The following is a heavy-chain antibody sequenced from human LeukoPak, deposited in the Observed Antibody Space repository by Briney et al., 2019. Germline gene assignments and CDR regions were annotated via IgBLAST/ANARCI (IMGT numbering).Heavy chain of an antibody. Sequence: SETLSLTCSVSGASISSGSNYSGWIRQPPGKTLEWIGSIYSSGSTYYNSSLQSRVIIIIDTPKNHFSLTLSSVTAADTAVYYCARYLGIAAAGTDSFDIWGQGTMVTVSS. CDR3: ARYLGIAAAGTDSFDI. CDR1: GASISSGSNY. J-gene: IGHJ3*02. CDR2: IYSSGST. V-gene: IGHV4-39*07. D-gene: IGHD6-13*01.